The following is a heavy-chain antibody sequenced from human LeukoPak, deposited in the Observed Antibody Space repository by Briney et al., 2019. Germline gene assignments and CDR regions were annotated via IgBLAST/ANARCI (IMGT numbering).Heavy chain of an antibody. D-gene: IGHD6-19*01. J-gene: IGHJ3*02. V-gene: IGHV3-74*01. Sequence: GGSLRLSCAASGFTFSSYWMHWVRQAPGKGLVWVSRINSDGSSTSYADSVKGRFTISRDNAKNTLYLQMNSLRAEDTALYYCAKEGAVAAFDIWGQGTMVTVSS. CDR2: INSDGSST. CDR1: GFTFSSYW. CDR3: AKEGAVAAFDI.